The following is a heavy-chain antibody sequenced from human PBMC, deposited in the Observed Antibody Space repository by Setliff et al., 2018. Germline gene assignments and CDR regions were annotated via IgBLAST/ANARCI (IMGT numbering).Heavy chain of an antibody. J-gene: IGHJ4*02. Sequence: SETLSLTCTVSGGSISSYYWSWIRQPAGKGLVWIGHIYIGGSANYNPSLKSRVTMSIDTSKNQFSLKLNSVTAADTAVYYCARSFSRREKFLLDYWGQGALVTVSS. CDR3: ARSFSRREKFLLDY. V-gene: IGHV4-4*07. CDR2: IYIGGSA. CDR1: GGSISSYY.